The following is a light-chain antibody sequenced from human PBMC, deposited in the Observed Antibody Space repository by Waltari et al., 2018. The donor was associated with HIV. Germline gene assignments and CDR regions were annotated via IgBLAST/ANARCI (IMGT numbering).Light chain of an antibody. CDR3: QQYNKWPRT. CDR2: GAS. V-gene: IGKV3-15*01. Sequence: EIVMTQSPATLSVSPGARCTLSFRASENINTTLACYQRKPGQPPKPLISGASSRAHGILARFSGSRSWTHFTPNIGTLQSEDFAVYYCQQYNKWPRTFGRGTKVEI. J-gene: IGKJ4*02. CDR1: ENINTT.